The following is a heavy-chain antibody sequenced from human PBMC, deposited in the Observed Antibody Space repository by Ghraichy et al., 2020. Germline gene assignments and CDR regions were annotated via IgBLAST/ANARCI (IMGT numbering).Heavy chain of an antibody. V-gene: IGHV4-34*01. CDR2: VNHGGST. Sequence: SETLSLTCAVYGGSFSGYYWNWIRQSPGKGLEWIGEVNHGGSTNYNPSLKSRVTISIDTSKNHFSLKLSSVTAADTAVYYCATREGTNWMLDYWGQGTLVTVSS. CDR3: ATREGTNWMLDY. J-gene: IGHJ4*02. D-gene: IGHD1-1*01. CDR1: GGSFSGYY.